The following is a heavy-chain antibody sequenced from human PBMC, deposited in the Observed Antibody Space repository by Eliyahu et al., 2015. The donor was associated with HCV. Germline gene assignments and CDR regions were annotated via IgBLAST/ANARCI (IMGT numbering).Heavy chain of an antibody. J-gene: IGHJ4*02. D-gene: IGHD2-15*01. Sequence: QVQLVQSGAEVKKPGASVKVSCKASGYTFTTYGFSWVRQAPGQGLEWMGWISTYNGQTKFAQKFQGRVTMTTDTSTSTAYMELRSLRSDDTAVYFCTRDTLDYWGQGTLVTVSS. CDR1: GYTFTTYG. CDR2: ISTYNGQT. CDR3: TRDTLDY. V-gene: IGHV1-18*01.